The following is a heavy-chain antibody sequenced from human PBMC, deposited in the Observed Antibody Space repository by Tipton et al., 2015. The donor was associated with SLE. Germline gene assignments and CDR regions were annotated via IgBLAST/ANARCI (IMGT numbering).Heavy chain of an antibody. CDR3: ARDPLRYFDWLFDGGNAFDI. D-gene: IGHD3-9*01. CDR1: GSTFSSYAM. Sequence: SLRLSCAASGSTFSSYAMSWVRQTPGKGLEWIGEIYHSGDTEYNPSLKSRVTISVDTSKNQFSLKLSSVTAADTAVYYCARDPLRYFDWLFDGGNAFDIWGQGTMVTVSS. J-gene: IGHJ3*02. V-gene: IGHV4-4*02. CDR2: IYHSGDT.